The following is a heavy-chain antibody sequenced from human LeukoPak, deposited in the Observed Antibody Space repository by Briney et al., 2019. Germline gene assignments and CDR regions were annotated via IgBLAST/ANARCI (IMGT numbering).Heavy chain of an antibody. CDR2: IIPILGIA. J-gene: IGHJ4*02. V-gene: IGHV1-69*04. D-gene: IGHD2-2*01. Sequence: SVKVSCKASGGTFSSYAISWVRQAPGQGLEWMGRIIPILGIANYAQKFQGRVTITADKSTSTAYMELSSLRSEDTAVYYCASAAGYCSSTSCSPFDYWGQGTLVTVSS. CDR1: GGTFSSYA. CDR3: ASAAGYCSSTSCSPFDY.